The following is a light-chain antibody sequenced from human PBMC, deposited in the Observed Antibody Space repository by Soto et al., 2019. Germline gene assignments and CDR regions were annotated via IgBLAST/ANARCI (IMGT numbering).Light chain of an antibody. Sequence: DFQLTQSPSFLSASVGDRVTITCRASQGFSTYLAWYQQKPGKAPKLLIYAASTLQSGVPSRFSGSGSGTQFTLTINSLQPEDSATYYCQHLNNYPPRYTFGQGTKLEIK. CDR3: QHLNNYPPRYT. J-gene: IGKJ2*01. V-gene: IGKV1-9*01. CDR2: AAS. CDR1: QGFSTY.